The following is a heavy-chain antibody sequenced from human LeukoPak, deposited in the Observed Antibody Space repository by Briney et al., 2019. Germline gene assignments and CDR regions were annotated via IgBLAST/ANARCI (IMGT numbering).Heavy chain of an antibody. D-gene: IGHD6-19*01. CDR1: GGTFSSYA. Sequence: GASVKVSCKASGGTFSSYAISWVRQAPGQGLEWMGRIIPILGIANYAQKFQGRVTITADKSTSTAYMELSSLRSEDTAVYYCARAVPYYYYGMDVWGQGTTVTVSS. CDR3: ARAVPYYYYGMDV. J-gene: IGHJ6*02. CDR2: IIPILGIA. V-gene: IGHV1-69*04.